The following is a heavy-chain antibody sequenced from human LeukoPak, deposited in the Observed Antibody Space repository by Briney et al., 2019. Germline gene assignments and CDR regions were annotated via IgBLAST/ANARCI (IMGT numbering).Heavy chain of an antibody. V-gene: IGHV3-9*01. Sequence: GGSLRLSCAASGFTFCSYWMNWVRQAPGKGLEWVSGISWNSGSIGYADSVKDRFTISRDNAKNSLYLQMNSLRAEDTALYYCAKDLSSADIVATGDWGQGTLVTVSS. CDR1: GFTFCSYW. CDR2: ISWNSGSI. CDR3: AKDLSSADIVATGD. D-gene: IGHD5-12*01. J-gene: IGHJ4*02.